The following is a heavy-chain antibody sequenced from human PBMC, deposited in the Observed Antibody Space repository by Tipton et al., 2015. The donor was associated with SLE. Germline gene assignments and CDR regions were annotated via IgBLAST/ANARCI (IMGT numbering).Heavy chain of an antibody. CDR2: IYYSGST. V-gene: IGHV4-59*12. CDR3: ARGKDYDFWSGYYRRDASDI. J-gene: IGHJ3*02. D-gene: IGHD3-3*01. Sequence: LRLSCTVSGGSISSYYWSWIRQPPGKGLEWIGYIYYSGSTNYNPSLKSRVTISVDTSKNQFSLTLSSVTAADTSVYYCARGKDYDFWSGYYRRDASDIWGQGTMVTVSS. CDR1: GGSISSYY.